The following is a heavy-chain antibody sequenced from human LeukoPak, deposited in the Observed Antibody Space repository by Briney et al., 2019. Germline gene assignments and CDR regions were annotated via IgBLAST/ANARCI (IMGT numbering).Heavy chain of an antibody. J-gene: IGHJ4*02. CDR1: EFTFFTYW. D-gene: IGHD4-17*01. CDR2: IKQDGSEK. V-gene: IGHV3-7*03. Sequence: PGGSLRLSCAASEFTFFTYWMTWVRQAPGKGLEWVANIKQDGSEKYYVDSVKGRFTISRDNAKNSQYLQMNSLSVEDTALYYCARAQTYGDSRLLLDYWGQGTLVTVSS. CDR3: ARAQTYGDSRLLLDY.